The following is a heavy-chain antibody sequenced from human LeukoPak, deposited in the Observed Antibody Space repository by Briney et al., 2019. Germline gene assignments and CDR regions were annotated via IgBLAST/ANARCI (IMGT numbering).Heavy chain of an antibody. CDR1: GGSISSNY. CDR3: ARSGAYYDFWSANHFDY. Sequence: SETLSLTCTVSGGSISSNYWNWIRQPPGKGLEWIGYIYYSGSTNYNPSLKSRVTISVDTSKNQFSLKLSSVTAADTAVYYCARSGAYYDFWSANHFDYWGQGTLVTVSS. CDR2: IYYSGST. V-gene: IGHV4-59*01. J-gene: IGHJ4*02. D-gene: IGHD3-3*01.